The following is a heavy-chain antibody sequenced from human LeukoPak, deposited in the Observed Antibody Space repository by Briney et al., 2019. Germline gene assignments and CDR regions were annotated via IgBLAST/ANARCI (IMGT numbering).Heavy chain of an antibody. CDR3: ARRFAYCSGGSCYPSEYYYYGMDV. CDR2: INAGNGNT. Sequence: ASVKVSCKASGYIFTSYVMHWVRQAPGQRLEWMGWINAGNGNTKYSQKFQGRVTITADESTSTAYMELSSLRSEDTAVYYCARRFAYCSGGSCYPSEYYYYGMDVWGQGTTVTVSS. CDR1: GYIFTSYV. J-gene: IGHJ6*02. D-gene: IGHD2-15*01. V-gene: IGHV1-3*01.